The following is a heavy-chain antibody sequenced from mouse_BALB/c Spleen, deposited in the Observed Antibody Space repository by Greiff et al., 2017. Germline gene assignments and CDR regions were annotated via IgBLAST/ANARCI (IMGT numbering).Heavy chain of an antibody. CDR2: ISSGSSTI. V-gene: IGHV5-17*02. CDR3: ARGRNDGYYWYFDV. Sequence: EVKLMESGGGLVQPGGSRKLSCAASGFTFSSFGMHWVRQAPEKGLEWVAYISSGSSTIYYADTVKGRFTISRDNPKNTLFLQMTSLRSEDTAMYYCARGRNDGYYWYFDVWGAGTTVTVSS. D-gene: IGHD2-3*01. CDR1: GFTFSSFG. J-gene: IGHJ1*01.